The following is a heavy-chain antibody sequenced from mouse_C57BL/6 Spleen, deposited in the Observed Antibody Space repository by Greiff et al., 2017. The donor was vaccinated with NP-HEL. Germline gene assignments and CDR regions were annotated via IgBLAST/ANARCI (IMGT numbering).Heavy chain of an antibody. CDR2: ISDGGSYT. V-gene: IGHV5-4*01. CDR3: ARDNTWRGFAY. CDR1: GFTFSSYA. Sequence: EVQGVESGGGLVKPGGSLKLSCAASGFTFSSYAMSWVRQTPEKRLEWVATISDGGSYTYYPDNVKGRFTISRDNAKNNLYLQMSHLKSEDTAMYYGARDNTWRGFAYWGQGTLVTVSA. J-gene: IGHJ3*01.